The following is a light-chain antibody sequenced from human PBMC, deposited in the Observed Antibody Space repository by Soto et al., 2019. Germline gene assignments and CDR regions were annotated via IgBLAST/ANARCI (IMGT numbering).Light chain of an antibody. CDR2: GSF. J-gene: IGKJ1*01. Sequence: EIVLTQSPGTLSLSPGDRATLSCRASQSISSSYLAWYQLKPGQGARLLIFGSFSRPTGIPDRFSGFGSGTDSTLSISRLEPEYFAVYYCQHYGTSRTFGQGTKVE. CDR3: QHYGTSRT. CDR1: QSISSSY. V-gene: IGKV3-20*01.